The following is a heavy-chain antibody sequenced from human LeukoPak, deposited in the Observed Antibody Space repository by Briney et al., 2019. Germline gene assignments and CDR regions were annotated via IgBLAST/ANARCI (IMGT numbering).Heavy chain of an antibody. Sequence: SETLSLTCAVYGGSFSGYYWSWIRQPPGKGLEWIGEINHSGSTNYNPSLKSRVTISVDTSKNQFSLKLSSVTAADTAVYYCASLSSGWYYYFDYWGQGTLVTVPS. CDR2: INHSGST. CDR3: ASLSSGWYYYFDY. CDR1: GGSFSGYY. D-gene: IGHD6-19*01. J-gene: IGHJ4*02. V-gene: IGHV4-34*01.